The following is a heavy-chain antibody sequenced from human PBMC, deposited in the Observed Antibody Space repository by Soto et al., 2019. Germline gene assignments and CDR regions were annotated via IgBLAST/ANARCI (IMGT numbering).Heavy chain of an antibody. CDR3: ARGAVVVPAFDY. J-gene: IGHJ4*02. CDR2: ISSSSSYI. Sequence: GGSLRLSCAASGFTFSSYSMNWVRQAPGKGLEWVSSISSSSSYIYYADSVKGRFTISRDNAKNSLYLQMNSLRAEDTAVYYCARGAVVVPAFDYWGQGTLVTVSS. D-gene: IGHD2-2*01. V-gene: IGHV3-21*01. CDR1: GFTFSSYS.